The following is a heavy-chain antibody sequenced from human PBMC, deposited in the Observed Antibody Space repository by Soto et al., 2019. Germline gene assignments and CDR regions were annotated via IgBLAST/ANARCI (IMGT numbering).Heavy chain of an antibody. V-gene: IGHV4-59*01. CDR3: ARGIGQQLPPLD. Sequence: QVQLQESGPGLVKPSETLSLTCTVSGVSISSYYWSWIRQPPGKGLEWIGYIYYSGNTNYNPSLKSRVTISIDAPKNQCSLELSSVTAADSAVYFCARGIGQQLPPLDWGQGTLVTVSS. CDR2: IYYSGNT. CDR1: GVSISSYY. D-gene: IGHD6-13*01. J-gene: IGHJ4*02.